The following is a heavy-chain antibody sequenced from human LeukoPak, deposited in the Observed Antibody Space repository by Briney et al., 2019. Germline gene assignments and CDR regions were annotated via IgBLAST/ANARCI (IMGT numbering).Heavy chain of an antibody. Sequence: GGSLRLSCAASGFTFSSYSMNWVRQAPGKGLEWVSSISSSSSYIYYADSVKGRFTISRDNAKNSLYLQMNSLRAEDTAVYYCARAYLGYGSGTGYFDYWGQGTLVTVSS. CDR2: ISSSSSYI. J-gene: IGHJ4*02. CDR3: ARAYLGYGSGTGYFDY. CDR1: GFTFSSYS. D-gene: IGHD3-10*01. V-gene: IGHV3-21*04.